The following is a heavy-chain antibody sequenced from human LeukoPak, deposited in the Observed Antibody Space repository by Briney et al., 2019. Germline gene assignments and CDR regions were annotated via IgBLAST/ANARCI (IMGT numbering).Heavy chain of an antibody. D-gene: IGHD1-26*01. J-gene: IGHJ5*02. CDR1: GGSISSSSYY. CDR2: IYYSGST. V-gene: IGHV4-39*01. CDR3: ARRSGSYFNWFDP. Sequence: SETLSLTCTVSGGSISSSSYYWGWIRQPLGKGLEWIGSIYYSGSTYYNPSLKSRVTISVDTSKNQFSLKLSSVTAADTAVYYCARRSGSYFNWFDPWGQGTLVTVSS.